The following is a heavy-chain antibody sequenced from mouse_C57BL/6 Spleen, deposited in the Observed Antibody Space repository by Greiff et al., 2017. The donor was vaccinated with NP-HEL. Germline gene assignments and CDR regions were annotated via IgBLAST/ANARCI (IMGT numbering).Heavy chain of an antibody. CDR3: ARDRDYYGSRGYFDV. Sequence: EVKLMESGPGMVKPSQSLSLTCTVTGYSITSGYDWHWIRHFPGNKLEWMGYISYSGSTNYNPSLKSRISITHDTSKNHFFLKLNSVTTEDTATYYCARDRDYYGSRGYFDVWGTGTTVTVSS. CDR2: ISYSGST. CDR1: GYSITSGYD. V-gene: IGHV3-1*01. J-gene: IGHJ1*03. D-gene: IGHD1-1*01.